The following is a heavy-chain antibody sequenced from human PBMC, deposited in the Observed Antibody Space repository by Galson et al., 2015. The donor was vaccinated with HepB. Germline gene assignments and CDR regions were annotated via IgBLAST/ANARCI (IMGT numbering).Heavy chain of an antibody. J-gene: IGHJ5*02. CDR2: IYWNDDK. D-gene: IGHD3-10*02. V-gene: IGHV2-5*01. Sequence: PALVKPTQTLTLTCSFSGFSLDTSSVGVGWIRQPPGKALEWLALIYWNDDKRYRPSLNSRLTITKDTSKNQVVLTMTNMDPVDTATYYCAHTLRRGNSVPSGWYDPWGPGSLVTASS. CDR1: GFSLDTSSVG. CDR3: AHTLRRGNSVPSGWYDP.